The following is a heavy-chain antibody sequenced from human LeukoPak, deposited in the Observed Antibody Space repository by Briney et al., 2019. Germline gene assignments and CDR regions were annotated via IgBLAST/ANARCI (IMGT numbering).Heavy chain of an antibody. CDR3: ARDDVVRGVITYYCGMDV. J-gene: IGHJ6*04. CDR1: GYSISSGYY. D-gene: IGHD3-10*01. CDR2: IYHSGST. V-gene: IGHV4-38-2*02. Sequence: KPSETLSLTCAVSGYSISSGYYWGWIRQPPGKGLEWIGSIYHSGSTYYNPSLKSRVTISVDTSKNQFSLKLSSVTAADTAVYYCARDDVVRGVITYYCGMDVWGKGATVTVSS.